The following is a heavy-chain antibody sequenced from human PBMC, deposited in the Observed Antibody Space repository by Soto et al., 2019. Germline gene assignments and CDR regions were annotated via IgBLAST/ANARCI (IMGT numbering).Heavy chain of an antibody. J-gene: IGHJ3*01. V-gene: IGHV4-34*01. CDR2: SNHSGST. CDR1: GGSFRGYY. Sequence: QVQLQRWGAGLLRPSETLSLTCAVSGGSFRGYYWTWLRQSPGRGLEWIGESNHSGSTNSNPSLKSRLTISVDTSNTQFSMNLTSVTAADAAVYYCARGRGFMSRNALDLWGQGTRVIVSS. CDR3: ARGRGFMSRNALDL.